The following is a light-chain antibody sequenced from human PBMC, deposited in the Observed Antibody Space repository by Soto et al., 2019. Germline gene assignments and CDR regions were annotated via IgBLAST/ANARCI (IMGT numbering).Light chain of an antibody. V-gene: IGLV2-11*01. CDR3: CSYAGSYTLA. J-gene: IGLJ2*01. CDR1: SSDVGYYNY. Sequence: QSVLTQPRSVSGSPGQSVTISCTGTSSDVGYYNYVSWYQQHPGKAPKLMIYDVSKRPSGVPDRFSGSKSGNTASLTISGLQAEDEADYYCCSYAGSYTLAFGGGTKLTVL. CDR2: DVS.